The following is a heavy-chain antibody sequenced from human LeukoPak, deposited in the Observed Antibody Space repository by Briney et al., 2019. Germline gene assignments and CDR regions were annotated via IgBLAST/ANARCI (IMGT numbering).Heavy chain of an antibody. Sequence: PSETLSLTCTVSGGSISSSSDYWAWIRQPPGKGLEWIGSIYYRGNTYYNPSLKSRDTISVDTSKNQFSLRLNSVTAADTAVYYCARAYDSSGYYSQGAFDIWGQGTMVTVSS. CDR2: IYYRGNT. D-gene: IGHD3-22*01. CDR1: GGSISSSSDY. V-gene: IGHV4-39*07. CDR3: ARAYDSSGYYSQGAFDI. J-gene: IGHJ3*02.